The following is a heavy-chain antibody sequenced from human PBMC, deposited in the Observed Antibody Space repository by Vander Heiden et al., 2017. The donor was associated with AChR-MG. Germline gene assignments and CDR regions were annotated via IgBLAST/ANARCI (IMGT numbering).Heavy chain of an antibody. CDR2: INPNSGGT. CDR1: GYTFTDYY. Sequence: QVQLVQSGAEVKKPGASMKVSCKASGYTFTDYYIHWVRQAPGQGLEWLGWINPNSGGTNYAQKFQGRVTMTRDTSASTADMEVSRLRSDDTAMYYCARGRDNVWQVLDYWGQGTLVTVSS. V-gene: IGHV1-2*02. J-gene: IGHJ4*02. CDR3: ARGRDNVWQVLDY. D-gene: IGHD6-19*01.